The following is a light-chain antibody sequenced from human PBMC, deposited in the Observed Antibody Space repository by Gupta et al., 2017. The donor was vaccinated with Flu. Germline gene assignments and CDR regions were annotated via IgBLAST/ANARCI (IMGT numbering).Light chain of an antibody. CDR2: EEN. CDR3: YSTDSSSNISV. V-gene: IGLV3-10*01. Sequence: SYELTQPPSVSVPPGQTARITCAGDALPKKYAYWYQQKSGQAPVLFSYEENKRPSGIPERFSGSSSGTIATLTISGAQAEDGADYYYYSTDSSSNISVFGTGTKVTIL. CDR1: ALPKKY. J-gene: IGLJ1*01.